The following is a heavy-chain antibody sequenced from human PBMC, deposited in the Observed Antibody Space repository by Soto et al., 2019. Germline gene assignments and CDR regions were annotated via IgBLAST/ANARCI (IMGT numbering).Heavy chain of an antibody. J-gene: IGHJ5*02. D-gene: IGHD6-19*01. Sequence: PSETLSLTCTVSGGSISSGGYYWSWIRQHPGKGLEWIGYIYYSGSTYYNPSLKSRVTISVDTSKNQFSLKLSSVTAADTAVYYCARGVEIGQWLPFNWFDPWGQGTLVTVSS. V-gene: IGHV4-31*02. CDR1: GGSISSGGYY. CDR2: IYYSGST. CDR3: ARGVEIGQWLPFNWFDP.